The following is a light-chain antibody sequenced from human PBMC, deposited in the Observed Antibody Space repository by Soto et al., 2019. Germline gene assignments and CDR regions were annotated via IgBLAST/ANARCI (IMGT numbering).Light chain of an antibody. J-gene: IGKJ1*01. CDR1: QSISIY. V-gene: IGKV1-39*01. CDR2: GAS. CDR3: QQYYSFPRT. Sequence: DIQMTQSPCSLSACLLDIVSITCRASQSISIYLNWYQLKPGKAPNLLMYGASYLKSGVPTRFSGSGSGTDFTLTISCLQSEDFATYYCQQYYSFPRTFGQGTKVDIK.